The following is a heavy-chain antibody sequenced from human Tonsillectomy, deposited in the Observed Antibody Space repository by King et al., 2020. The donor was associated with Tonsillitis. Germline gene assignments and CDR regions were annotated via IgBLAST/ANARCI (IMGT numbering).Heavy chain of an antibody. J-gene: IGHJ6*03. CDR3: ACRAACGTYCSPFYYLYMDV. CDR1: GGSITDTNYY. CDR2: IYYSGST. D-gene: IGHD2-21*01. V-gene: IGHV4-39*01. Sequence: QLQESGPGLVKPSETLSLTCSVSGGSITDTNYYWGWIRLPPGKGLEWIVTIYYSGSTYYNPSLKSRVTVSVDTSKNQFSLNLSSVTAADTAGDYCACRAACGTYCSPFYYLYMDVWGKGTTVTVSS.